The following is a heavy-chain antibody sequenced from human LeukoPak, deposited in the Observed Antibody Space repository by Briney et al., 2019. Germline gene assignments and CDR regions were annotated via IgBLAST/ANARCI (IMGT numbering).Heavy chain of an antibody. CDR2: INHSGST. Sequence: SETLFLTCAVYGGSFSGYYWSWIRQPPGKGLEWIGEINHSGSTNYNPSLKSRVTISVDTSKNQFSLKLSSVTAADTAVYYCARGRTGTTKWSWFDPWGQGTLVTVSS. D-gene: IGHD1-1*01. V-gene: IGHV4-34*01. J-gene: IGHJ5*02. CDR3: ARGRTGTTKWSWFDP. CDR1: GGSFSGYY.